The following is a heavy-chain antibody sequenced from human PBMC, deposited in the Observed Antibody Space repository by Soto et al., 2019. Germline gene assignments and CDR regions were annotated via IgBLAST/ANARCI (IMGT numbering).Heavy chain of an antibody. J-gene: IGHJ4*02. Sequence: PSETLSLTCTVSGGSISSGDYYWSWIRQHPGKGQEWIGYIYYSGSTYYNQSLKSRVTISVDTSKNQFSLKLSSVTAADTVVYYCARAPTYYYDSSGPKFDYWGQGTLVTVSS. CDR2: IYYSGST. CDR3: ARAPTYYYDSSGPKFDY. D-gene: IGHD3-22*01. V-gene: IGHV4-30-4*01. CDR1: GGSISSGDYY.